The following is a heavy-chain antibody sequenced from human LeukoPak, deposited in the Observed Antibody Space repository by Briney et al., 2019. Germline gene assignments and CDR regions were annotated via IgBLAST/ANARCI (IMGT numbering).Heavy chain of an antibody. CDR3: AKQGAARQDYYMDV. V-gene: IGHV1-69*06. D-gene: IGHD5-18*01. CDR2: IIPVFGTA. Sequence: ASVKVSCKASGGSFSSYAISWVRQAPGQGLEWMGRIIPVFGTANYAQKFQERVTITADIVSNTAYLEVTSLTSDDTAVYFCAKQGAARQDYYMDVWGNGTTVIVSS. J-gene: IGHJ6*03. CDR1: GGSFSSYA.